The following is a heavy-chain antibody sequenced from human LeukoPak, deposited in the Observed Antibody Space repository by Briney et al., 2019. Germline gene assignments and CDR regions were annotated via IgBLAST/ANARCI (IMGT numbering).Heavy chain of an antibody. V-gene: IGHV3-74*01. CDR3: ARDRDGYNY. Sequence: GGSLRLSCAASGFTFSNSLMHWVRQVPGKELVWVARIDTDGSTTHYADSVKGRFTISRDNAKNTLYLQMNSLRAEDTAVYYCARDRDGYNYWGQGNLVTVSS. CDR1: GFTFSNSL. D-gene: IGHD5-24*01. CDR2: IDTDGSTT. J-gene: IGHJ4*02.